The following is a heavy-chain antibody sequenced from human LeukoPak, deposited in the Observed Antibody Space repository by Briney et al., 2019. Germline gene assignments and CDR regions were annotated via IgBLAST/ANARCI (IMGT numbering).Heavy chain of an antibody. CDR2: INTNTGNP. D-gene: IGHD6-13*01. J-gene: IGHJ4*02. V-gene: IGHV7-4-1*02. CDR1: GYTFTSYA. CDR3: ARLPTRSVRAAAVTDY. Sequence: GASVKVSCKASGYTFTSYAMNWVRQAPGQGLEWMGWINTNTGNPTHAQGFTGRFVFSLDTSVSTAYLQISSLKAEDTAVYYCARLPTRSVRAAAVTDYWGQGTLVTVSS.